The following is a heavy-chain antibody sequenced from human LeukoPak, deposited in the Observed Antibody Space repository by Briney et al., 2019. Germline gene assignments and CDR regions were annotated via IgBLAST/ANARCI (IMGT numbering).Heavy chain of an antibody. J-gene: IGHJ6*02. CDR1: GFTFDDYG. CDR3: ATLLYPAYYYGMDV. V-gene: IGHV3-20*04. D-gene: IGHD2-8*01. CDR2: INWNGGST. Sequence: GGSLRLSCAAPGFTFDDYGMSWVRQAPGKGLEWVSGINWNGGSTGYADSVKGRFTISRDNAKNSLYLQMNSLRAEDTALYYCATLLYPAYYYGMDVWGQGTTVTVSS.